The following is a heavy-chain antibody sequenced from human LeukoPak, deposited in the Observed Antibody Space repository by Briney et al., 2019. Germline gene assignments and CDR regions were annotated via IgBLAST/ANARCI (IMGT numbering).Heavy chain of an antibody. CDR2: ISGSGGST. CDR3: AKSDGYDSYFDY. CDR1: GFTFSSYA. Sequence: EGSLRLSCAASGFTFSSYAMSWVRQAPGKGLEWVSAISGSGGSTYYADSVKGRFTISRDNSKNTLYLQMNGLRAEDTAVYYCAKSDGYDSYFDYWGQGTLVTVSS. V-gene: IGHV3-23*01. J-gene: IGHJ4*02. D-gene: IGHD5-12*01.